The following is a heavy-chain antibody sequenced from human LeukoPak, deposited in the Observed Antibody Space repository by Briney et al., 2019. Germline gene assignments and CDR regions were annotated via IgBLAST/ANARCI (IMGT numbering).Heavy chain of an antibody. D-gene: IGHD6-19*01. Sequence: ASVKVSCKTSGYTFTGYYMHWVRQAPGQGLEWMVWINPNSGGTNYAQKFQGRVTMTRDTSISTAYMELSRLRSDDTAMYYCARVGNAYSSGWYDPPCWGQGTLVTVSS. CDR1: GYTFTGYY. CDR2: INPNSGGT. J-gene: IGHJ4*02. V-gene: IGHV1-2*02. CDR3: ARVGNAYSSGWYDPPC.